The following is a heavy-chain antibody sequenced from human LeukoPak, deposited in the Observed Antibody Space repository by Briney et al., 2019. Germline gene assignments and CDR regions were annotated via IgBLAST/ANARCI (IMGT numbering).Heavy chain of an antibody. D-gene: IGHD3-22*01. J-gene: IGHJ5*02. CDR3: ARDSGYDSRGFYYGGFDP. CDR2: IHYSGSP. Sequence: SETLSLTCTVSGGSISSYYWSWIRQLPGKGLEWIGYIHYSGSPYYNPSLKSRVSISGDTSKNQFSLTLSSVTVADTAVYYCARDSGYDSRGFYYGGFDPWGQGILVTVSS. V-gene: IGHV4-59*06. CDR1: GGSISSYY.